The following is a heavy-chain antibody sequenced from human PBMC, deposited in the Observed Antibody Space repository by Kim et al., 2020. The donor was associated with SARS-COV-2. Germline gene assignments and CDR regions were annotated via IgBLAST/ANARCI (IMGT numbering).Heavy chain of an antibody. CDR3: ARDHRSGYYHPVDY. D-gene: IGHD3-3*01. V-gene: IGHV3-11*01. J-gene: IGHJ4*02. CDR1: GFTFSDYY. Sequence: GGSLRLSCAASGFTFSDYYMTWIRQAPGKGLEWVSYISSSGSTVYYADSLKGRFTISRDNAKNSLYLQMNSLRAEDTAVYYCARDHRSGYYHPVDYWGQGTLVTVSS. CDR2: ISSSGSTV.